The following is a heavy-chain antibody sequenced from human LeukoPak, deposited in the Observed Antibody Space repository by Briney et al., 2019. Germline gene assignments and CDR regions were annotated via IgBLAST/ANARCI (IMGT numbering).Heavy chain of an antibody. V-gene: IGHV4-30-2*01. Sequence: PSQTLTLTCAVSGGSISSGGYSWSWIRQPPGTGLEWIGYIYHSGSTYYNPSLKSRVTISVDRSKNQFSLKLSSVTAADTAVYYCARAKYGYFDYWGQGTLVTVSS. D-gene: IGHD2-8*01. CDR3: ARAKYGYFDY. J-gene: IGHJ4*02. CDR2: IYHSGST. CDR1: GGSISSGGYS.